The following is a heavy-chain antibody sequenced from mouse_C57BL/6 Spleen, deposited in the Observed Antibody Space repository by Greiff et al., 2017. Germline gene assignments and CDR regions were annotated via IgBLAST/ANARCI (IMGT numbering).Heavy chain of an antibody. CDR2: IHPNSGST. J-gene: IGHJ4*01. Sequence: QVQLQQPGAELVKPGASVKLSCKASGYTFTSYWMHWVKQRPGQGLEWIGMIHPNSGSTNYNEKFKSKATLTVDKSSSTADMQLSSRTSEDSAVYYCARTCDYNAMDYWGQGTSVTVSS. V-gene: IGHV1-64*01. CDR3: ARTCDYNAMDY. CDR1: GYTFTSYW.